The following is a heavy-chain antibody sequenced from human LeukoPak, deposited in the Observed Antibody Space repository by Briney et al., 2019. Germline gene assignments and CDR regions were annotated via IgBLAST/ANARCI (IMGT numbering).Heavy chain of an antibody. CDR2: IYYSGTT. J-gene: IGHJ4*02. V-gene: IGHV4-31*03. CDR3: ARADLSETATLDY. Sequence: SETLSLTCIVSGGSICSGTHYWSWIRQHPGKGLEWIGYIYYSGTTYYNPSLKSRVIISVDTSKNQFSLKLSSVTAADTAVYYCARADLSETATLDYWGQGTLVTVSS. D-gene: IGHD3-3*01. CDR1: GGSICSGTHY.